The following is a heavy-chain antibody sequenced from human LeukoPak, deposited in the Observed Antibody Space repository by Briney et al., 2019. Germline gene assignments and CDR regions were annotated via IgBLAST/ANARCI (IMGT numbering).Heavy chain of an antibody. Sequence: PGGSLRLSCAASRFIFSNYAMSWVRQAPGKGLEWVSGISGSAGSTYYADSVRGRVTISRDNSKNTLYLQMSSLTAEDTAVYYCAKAGGSGSYPFDSWGQGTLVTASS. D-gene: IGHD3-10*01. CDR1: RFIFSNYA. CDR3: AKAGGSGSYPFDS. CDR2: ISGSAGST. J-gene: IGHJ4*02. V-gene: IGHV3-23*01.